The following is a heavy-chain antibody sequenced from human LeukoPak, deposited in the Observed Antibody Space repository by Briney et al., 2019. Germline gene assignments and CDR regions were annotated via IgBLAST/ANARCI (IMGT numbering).Heavy chain of an antibody. CDR1: GFTFSSYW. V-gene: IGHV3-74*01. J-gene: IGHJ4*02. CDR2: INSDWRST. D-gene: IGHD3-22*01. CDR3: ARIDSSGYYLWYFDY. Sequence: GGSLRLSCAASGFTFSSYWMHWVRQAPGKGLVWVSRINSDWRSTSYADSVKGRFTISRDNAKNTLYLQMNSLRAEDTAVYYCARIDSSGYYLWYFDYWGQGTLVTVSS.